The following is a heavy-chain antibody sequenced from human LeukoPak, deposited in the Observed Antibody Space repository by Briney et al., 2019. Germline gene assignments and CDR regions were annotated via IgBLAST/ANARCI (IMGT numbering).Heavy chain of an antibody. Sequence: SGTLSLTCTVSGGSISSYYWSWIRQPPGKGLEWIGYIYYSGSTNYNPSLKSRVTISVDTSKNQFSLKLSSVTAADTAVYYCARMEGYGVDYWGQGTLVTVSS. D-gene: IGHD2-15*01. V-gene: IGHV4-59*01. CDR1: GGSISSYY. J-gene: IGHJ4*02. CDR2: IYYSGST. CDR3: ARMEGYGVDY.